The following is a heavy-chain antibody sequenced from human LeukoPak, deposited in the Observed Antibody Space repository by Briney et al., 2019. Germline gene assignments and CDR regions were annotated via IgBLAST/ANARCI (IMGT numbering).Heavy chain of an antibody. Sequence: SETLSLTCTVSGGSINSYYWSWIRQPPGKGLEWMGYIYYSGSTNYNPSLKSRVTISVDTSKNQFSLKLSSVTAADTAVYYCARGTHLGYCSSTSCYTGWYFDLWGRGTLVTVSS. CDR2: IYYSGST. CDR3: ARGTHLGYCSSTSCYTGWYFDL. CDR1: GGSINSYY. J-gene: IGHJ2*01. V-gene: IGHV4-59*01. D-gene: IGHD2-2*02.